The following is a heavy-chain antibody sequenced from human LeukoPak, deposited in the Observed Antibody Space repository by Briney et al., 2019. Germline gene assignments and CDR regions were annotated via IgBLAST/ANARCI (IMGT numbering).Heavy chain of an antibody. Sequence: ASVKVSCKASGYTFTGYFMHWVRQAPGQGPEWMGWINPNSGGTNYAQKFQGRVTMTWDTSINTTYMELSRLKSDDTAVYYCARDVRRNNSSHIDCWGQGALVTVSS. CDR1: GYTFTGYF. J-gene: IGHJ4*02. CDR2: INPNSGGT. V-gene: IGHV1-2*02. D-gene: IGHD6-13*01. CDR3: ARDVRRNNSSHIDC.